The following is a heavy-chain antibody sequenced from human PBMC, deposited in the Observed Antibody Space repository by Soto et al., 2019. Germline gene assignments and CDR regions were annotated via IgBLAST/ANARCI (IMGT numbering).Heavy chain of an antibody. CDR2: ISPHNRNT. J-gene: IGHJ4*02. Sequence: QVQLVQSGAEVKKPGDSVKVSSKASGYTFGHFYITWVRQAPGQGLEWMGAISPHNRNTNYAEKFRGRVTMTTDTSTTTAYMELRSLRSDDTAVYYCARDEGGYDILTGYYKAHHFDQWGQGALVTVSS. CDR3: ARDEGGYDILTGYYKAHHFDQ. D-gene: IGHD3-9*01. V-gene: IGHV1-18*01. CDR1: GYTFGHFY.